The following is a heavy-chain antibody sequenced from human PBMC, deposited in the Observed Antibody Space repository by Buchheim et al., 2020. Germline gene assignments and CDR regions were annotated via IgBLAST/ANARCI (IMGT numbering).Heavy chain of an antibody. CDR1: GFTFSDYA. CDR3: ARGANDPEKVGLTIN. J-gene: IGHJ4*02. V-gene: IGHV3-23*01. D-gene: IGHD1-1*01. Sequence: EVQLLESGGGLVQPGGSLRLSCAASGFTFSDYAMSWVRQGPGQGLEWLSSISASATNTYYTHSVKGRFTISRDNSKNTLYLQMDSLRVEGTAVYFCARGANDPEKVGLTINWGQGTL. CDR2: ISASATNT.